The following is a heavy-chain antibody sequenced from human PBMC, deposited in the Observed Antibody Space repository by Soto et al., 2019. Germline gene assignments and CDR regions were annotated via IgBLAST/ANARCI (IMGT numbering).Heavy chain of an antibody. CDR2: INQDGTDI. CDR1: GFTFSSSW. V-gene: IGHV3-7*01. Sequence: EVQLVESGGGLVQPGGSLSLSCAASGFTFSSSWMSWVRQAPGEGLEWVAHINQDGTDIYYVESVKGRFTISRDNAKSSVYLQMNSLRAEDTAVYYCSAGTTWWGQGALVTVSS. D-gene: IGHD1-7*01. CDR3: SAGTTW. J-gene: IGHJ4*02.